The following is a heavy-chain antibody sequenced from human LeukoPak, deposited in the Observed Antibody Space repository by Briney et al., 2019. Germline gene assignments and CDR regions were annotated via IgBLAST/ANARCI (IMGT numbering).Heavy chain of an antibody. CDR1: GGSISSYY. J-gene: IGHJ6*02. Sequence: PSETLSLTCTVSGGSISSYYWSWIRQPPGKGLEWIGYIYYSGSTNYNPSLKSRVTISVDTSKNQFSLKLSSVTAADTAVYYCARLGYDYYGMDVWGQGTTVTVSS. V-gene: IGHV4-59*08. CDR2: IYYSGST. CDR3: ARLGYDYYGMDV.